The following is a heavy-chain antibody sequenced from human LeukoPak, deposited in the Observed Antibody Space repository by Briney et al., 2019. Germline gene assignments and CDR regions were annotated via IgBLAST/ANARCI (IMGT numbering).Heavy chain of an antibody. Sequence: PSETLSLTCAVYGGSFSGYYWSWIRQPPGKGLEWIGEINHSGSTNYNPSLKSRVTISVDTSKNQFSLKLSSVTAADTAVYYCARVARKRWIDYWGQGTLVTVSS. V-gene: IGHV4-34*01. CDR3: ARVARKRWIDY. J-gene: IGHJ4*02. CDR1: GGSFSGYY. CDR2: INHSGST.